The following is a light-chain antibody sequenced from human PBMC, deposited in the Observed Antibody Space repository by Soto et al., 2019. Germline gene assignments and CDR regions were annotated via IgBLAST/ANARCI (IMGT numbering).Light chain of an antibody. CDR3: QQYNSYTRT. CDR2: KAS. Sequence: DIQMTHSPSSLSASVGDRVTLTRRASQSVLNWLAWYQQKPGKAPKLLIYKASSLQSGVPSRFSGSGSGTEFTLTISSLQPDDFATYYCQQYNSYTRTFGQGTKVDIK. J-gene: IGKJ1*01. CDR1: QSVLNW. V-gene: IGKV1-5*03.